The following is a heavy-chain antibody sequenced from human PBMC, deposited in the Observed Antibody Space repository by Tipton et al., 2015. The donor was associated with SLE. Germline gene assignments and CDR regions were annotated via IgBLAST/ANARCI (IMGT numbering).Heavy chain of an antibody. V-gene: IGHV3-48*01. J-gene: IGHJ3*02. CDR3: ARGGSSVVVPAGAFDI. D-gene: IGHD2-2*01. CDR2: ISSSSSTI. CDR1: GFTFSSYS. Sequence: SLRLSCAASGFTFSSYSMNWVRQAPGKGLEWVSYISSSSSTIYYADSVKGPFTISRDNAKNSLYLQMNSLRAEDTAVYYCARGGSSVVVPAGAFDIWGQGTMVTVSS.